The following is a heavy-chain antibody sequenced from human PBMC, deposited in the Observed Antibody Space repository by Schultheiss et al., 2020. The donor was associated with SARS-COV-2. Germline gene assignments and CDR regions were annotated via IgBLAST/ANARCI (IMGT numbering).Heavy chain of an antibody. CDR2: IYYSGST. CDR1: GGSFSGYY. CDR3: ARVGGDRLEFGGMDV. Sequence: SETLSLTCAVYGGSFSGYYWSWIRQPPGKGLEWIGYIYYSGSTNYNPSLKSRVTISVDTSKNQFSLKLSSVTAADTAVYYCARVGGDRLEFGGMDVWGQGTTVTVSS. V-gene: IGHV4-59*01. D-gene: IGHD3-10*01. J-gene: IGHJ6*02.